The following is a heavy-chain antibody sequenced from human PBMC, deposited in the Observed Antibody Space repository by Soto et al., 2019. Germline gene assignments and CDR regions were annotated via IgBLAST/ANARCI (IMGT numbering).Heavy chain of an antibody. V-gene: IGHV3-30*18. J-gene: IGHJ6*02. Sequence: QVQLVESGGGVVQPGRSLRLSCAASGFTFSSYGMHWVRQAPGKGLEWVAVISYDGSNKYYADSVKGRFTISRDNSKNTLCLQMNSLRAEDTAVYYCAKDLVVIRPFYGMDVWGQGTTVTVSS. CDR2: ISYDGSNK. CDR3: AKDLVVIRPFYGMDV. D-gene: IGHD3-3*01. CDR1: GFTFSSYG.